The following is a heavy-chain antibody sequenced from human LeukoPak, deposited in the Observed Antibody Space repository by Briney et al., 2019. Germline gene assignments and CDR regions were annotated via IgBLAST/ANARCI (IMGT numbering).Heavy chain of an antibody. CDR1: EFSFSNYA. J-gene: IGHJ3*02. CDR3: ARGGAYSSGWPGTFDI. CDR2: IYSGGSP. V-gene: IGHV3-23*03. D-gene: IGHD6-19*01. Sequence: GGSLRLSCTASEFSFSNYAMNWVRQAPGKGLEWVSIIYSGGSPSYADSLKGRFTISRDNSKNTLYLQMNSLRAEDTAVYYCARGGAYSSGWPGTFDIWGQGTMVTVSS.